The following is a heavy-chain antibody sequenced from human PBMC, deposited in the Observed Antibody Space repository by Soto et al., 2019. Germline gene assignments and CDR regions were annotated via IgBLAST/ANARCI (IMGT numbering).Heavy chain of an antibody. CDR1: GGSISSYY. CDR2: IYYSGST. Sequence: ETLSLTCTVSGGSISSYYWSWIRQPPGKGLEWIGYIYYSGSTNYNPSLKSRVTISVDTSKNQFSLKLSSVTAADTAVYYCARHEQRGAYYYYYMDVWGKGTTVTVSS. J-gene: IGHJ6*03. V-gene: IGHV4-59*08. CDR3: ARHEQRGAYYYYYMDV. D-gene: IGHD1-26*01.